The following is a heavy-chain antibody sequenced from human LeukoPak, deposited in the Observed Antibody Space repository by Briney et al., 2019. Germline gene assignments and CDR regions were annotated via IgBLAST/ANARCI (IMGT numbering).Heavy chain of an antibody. Sequence: GGSLRLSCAASGFTFSSYSMNWVRQAPGKGLEWVAAISTTSGNIYYADSVKGRFTISRDNAKNSLYLQMNSLRVEDTALYYCARRAPSHDFDDWGQGTLVSVSS. CDR1: GFTFSSYS. V-gene: IGHV3-21*01. J-gene: IGHJ4*02. CDR2: ISTTSGNI. CDR3: ARRAPSHDFDD.